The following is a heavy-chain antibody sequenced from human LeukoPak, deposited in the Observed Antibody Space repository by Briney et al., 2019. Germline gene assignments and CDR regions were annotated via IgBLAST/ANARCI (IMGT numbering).Heavy chain of an antibody. CDR2: IYHSGST. D-gene: IGHD3-10*01. CDR3: ARDPMVRDPFDY. CDR1: GGSISSSNW. J-gene: IGHJ4*02. Sequence: SETLSLTCAVSGGSISSSNWWNWVRQPPGKGLEWIGEIYHSGSTNYNPSLKSRVTISIDKSKNQFSLKLTSVTAADTAVYYCARDPMVRDPFDYWGQGTLVTVSS. V-gene: IGHV4-4*02.